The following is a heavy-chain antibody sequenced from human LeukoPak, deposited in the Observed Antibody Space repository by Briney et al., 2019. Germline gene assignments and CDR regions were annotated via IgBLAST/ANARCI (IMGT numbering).Heavy chain of an antibody. CDR2: IYYSGST. CDR3: ARESGTVPFDY. Sequence: PSETLSPTCTVSGGSISSSSYYWGWIRQPPGKGLEWIGSIYYSGSTYYNPSLKSRVTISVDTSKNQFSLKLSSVTAADTAVYYCARESGTVPFDYWGQGTLVTVSS. D-gene: IGHD4-17*01. J-gene: IGHJ4*02. CDR1: GGSISSSSYY. V-gene: IGHV4-39*07.